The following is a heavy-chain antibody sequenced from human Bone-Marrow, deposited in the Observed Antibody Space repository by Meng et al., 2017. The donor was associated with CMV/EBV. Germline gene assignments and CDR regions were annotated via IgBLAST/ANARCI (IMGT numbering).Heavy chain of an antibody. D-gene: IGHD2-21*01. CDR2: ISGSGGST. CDR3: AKHIVVVIATHDAFDI. V-gene: IGHV3-23*01. CDR1: GFTFSSYS. J-gene: IGHJ3*02. Sequence: GGSLRLSCAASGFTFSSYSMNWVRQAPGKGLEWVSAISGSGGSTYYADSVKGRFTISRDNSKNTLYLQMNSLRAEDTAVYYCAKHIVVVIATHDAFDIWGQGTMVTVSS.